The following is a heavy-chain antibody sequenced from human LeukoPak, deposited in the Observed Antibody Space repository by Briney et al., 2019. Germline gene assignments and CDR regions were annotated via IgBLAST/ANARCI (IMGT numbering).Heavy chain of an antibody. D-gene: IGHD2-21*02. J-gene: IGHJ4*02. CDR1: GGSVSGYY. Sequence: SETLSLTCTVSGGSVSGYYWSWIRQSPGKGLEWIGYIFYSGTTLYSPSLKSRVTMSVDTSENQFSLKLTSVTAADTAVYYCARHDVVPAIRRGFDFWGQGILVTVSS. CDR2: IFYSGTT. V-gene: IGHV4-59*08. CDR3: ARHDVVPAIRRGFDF.